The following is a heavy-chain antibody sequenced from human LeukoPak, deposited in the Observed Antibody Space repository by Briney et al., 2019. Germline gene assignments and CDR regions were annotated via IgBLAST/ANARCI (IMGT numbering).Heavy chain of an antibody. V-gene: IGHV4-4*07. CDR2: IYTSGST. J-gene: IGHJ4*02. D-gene: IGHD6-13*01. CDR3: ARVAAAGTTYYFDY. Sequence: GRIYTSGSTNYNPSLKSRVTMSVDTSKNQFSLKLSSVTAADTAVYYCARVAAAGTTYYFDYWGQGTLVTVSS.